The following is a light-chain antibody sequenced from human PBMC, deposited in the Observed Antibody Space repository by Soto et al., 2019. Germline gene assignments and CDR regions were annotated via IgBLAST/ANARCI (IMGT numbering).Light chain of an antibody. CDR2: GVS. CDR3: QHGYSTPLT. J-gene: IGKJ4*01. CDR1: QSVGRS. V-gene: IGKV1-39*01. Sequence: DIQMTQSPSTLSASVGDRVTITCRASQSVGRSLAWYQQQPGKAPKLLIYGVSTLESGVPSRFSGFGSGTEFTLTISSLQPEDFATYFCQHGYSTPLTFGGGTKVDIK.